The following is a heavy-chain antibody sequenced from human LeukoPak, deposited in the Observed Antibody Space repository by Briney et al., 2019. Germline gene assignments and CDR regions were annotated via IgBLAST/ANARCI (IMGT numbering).Heavy chain of an antibody. D-gene: IGHD1-14*01. CDR3: ATARPPLFGTLDS. V-gene: IGHV3-11*01. CDR2: ISSSGAVI. J-gene: IGHJ4*02. Sequence: GGSLRLSCAASGFTFSDYYMSWIRQAPGKGLEWLSFISSSGAVIHYADSVKGRFTISRDSAKNSLSLQMNSLRAEDTAVYYCATARPPLFGTLDSWGQGTPVTVSS. CDR1: GFTFSDYY.